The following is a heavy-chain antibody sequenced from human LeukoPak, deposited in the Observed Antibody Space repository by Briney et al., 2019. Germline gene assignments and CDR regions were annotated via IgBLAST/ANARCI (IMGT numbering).Heavy chain of an antibody. V-gene: IGHV1-46*01. Sequence: ASVKVSCKASGYTFTSYYMHWVRQAPGQGLEWMGIINPSGGSTSYAQKFQGRVTMTRDTSTSTVYMELSSLRSEDTAAYYCARDYFAAGTDYWGQGTLVTVSS. D-gene: IGHD6-13*01. CDR1: GYTFTSYY. J-gene: IGHJ4*02. CDR2: INPSGGST. CDR3: ARDYFAAGTDY.